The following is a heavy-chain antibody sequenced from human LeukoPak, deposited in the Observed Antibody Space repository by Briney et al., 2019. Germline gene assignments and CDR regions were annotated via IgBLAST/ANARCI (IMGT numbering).Heavy chain of an antibody. CDR3: AKDLGIWGSYRSGLLPYGGFGMDV. Sequence: PGGSLRLSCAASGFTFSSYGMHWVRQAPGKGLEWVAVISYDGSNKYYADSVKGRFTISRDNSKNTLYLQMNSLRAEDTAVYYCAKDLGIWGSYRSGLLPYGGFGMDVWGQGTTVTVSS. D-gene: IGHD3-16*02. CDR2: ISYDGSNK. V-gene: IGHV3-30*18. CDR1: GFTFSSYG. J-gene: IGHJ6*02.